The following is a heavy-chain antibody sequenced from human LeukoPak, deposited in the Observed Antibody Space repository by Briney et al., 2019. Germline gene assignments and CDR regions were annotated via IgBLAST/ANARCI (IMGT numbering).Heavy chain of an antibody. CDR2: IYYSGST. CDR1: GGSISSYY. V-gene: IGHV4-59*01. CDR3: ARAYVSPDAFDI. J-gene: IGHJ3*02. D-gene: IGHD3-16*01. Sequence: PSETLSLTCTVSGGSISSYYWSWIRQPPGKGLEWIGYIYYSGSTNYNPSLKSRVTISVDTFKNQFSLKLSSVTAADTAVYYCARAYVSPDAFDIWGQGTMVTVSS.